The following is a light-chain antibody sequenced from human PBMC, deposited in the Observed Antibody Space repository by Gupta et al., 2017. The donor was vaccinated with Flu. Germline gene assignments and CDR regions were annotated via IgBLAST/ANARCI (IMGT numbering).Light chain of an antibody. Sequence: EIVLTQSPGTLSLSPGERATLSCRASQSVSSSYLDWYQQKPGQAPRLLIYGASSRDTGIPARFSGSGSGTDFTLTISSLEPEDFAAYYCHQDGSSPTFGPGTKVEIK. CDR3: HQDGSSPT. CDR2: GAS. CDR1: QSVSSSY. J-gene: IGKJ4*02. V-gene: IGKV3-20*01.